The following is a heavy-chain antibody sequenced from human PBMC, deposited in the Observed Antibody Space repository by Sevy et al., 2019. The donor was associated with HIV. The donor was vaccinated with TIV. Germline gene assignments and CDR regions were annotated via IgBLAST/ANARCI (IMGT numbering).Heavy chain of an antibody. J-gene: IGHJ6*02. D-gene: IGHD2-8*01. CDR1: GFSLTTSD. CDR3: ARGRKTTEEWLEELDYYYGLDV. CDR2: VRNDGSNK. Sequence: GGSLRLSCAASGFSLTTSDMHWVRQAPGEGLEWVAYVRNDGSNKYYADSGRDRFTISRDSPKNTLYLQMNSLRDEDTAIYYCARGRKTTEEWLEELDYYYGLDVWGQGTTVTVSS. V-gene: IGHV3-30*02.